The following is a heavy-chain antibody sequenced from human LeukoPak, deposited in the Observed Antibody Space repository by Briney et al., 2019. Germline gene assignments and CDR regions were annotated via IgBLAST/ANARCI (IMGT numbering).Heavy chain of an antibody. CDR3: ARDKDDPWGIVVVTPDY. Sequence: GGSLRLSCAASGFTFSNYSMNWVRQAPGKGLEWVSYISSSSSTIYYADSVKGRFTISRDNAKNSLYLQMNSLRAEDTAVYYCARDKDDPWGIVVVTPDYWGQGTLVTVSS. CDR2: ISSSSSTI. V-gene: IGHV3-48*04. D-gene: IGHD3-22*01. J-gene: IGHJ4*02. CDR1: GFTFSNYS.